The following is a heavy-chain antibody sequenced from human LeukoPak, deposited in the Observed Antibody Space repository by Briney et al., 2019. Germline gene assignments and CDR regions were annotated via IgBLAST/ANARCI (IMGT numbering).Heavy chain of an antibody. CDR1: GFTFSSYG. D-gene: IGHD2-15*01. J-gene: IGHJ3*01. CDR2: IFSGGGT. V-gene: IGHV3-66*01. CDR3: ARGGVVYPDSFDF. Sequence: HPGGSLRLSCAASGFTFSSYGMHWVRQAPGKGLEWVSLIFSGGGTYYAESVKGRFTISRDNSKNTLFLQMNSLRAEDTAVYYCARGGVVYPDSFDFWGRGTMVTVSS.